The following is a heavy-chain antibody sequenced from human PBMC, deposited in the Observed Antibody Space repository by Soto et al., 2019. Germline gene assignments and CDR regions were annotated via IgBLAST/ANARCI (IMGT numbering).Heavy chain of an antibody. D-gene: IGHD2-2*01. Sequence: GGSLRLSCAASGFSFSDSGIHWVRQASGKGLEWVGRIRTKSNSYATAYAASVKGRFTISRDDSKNTAYLQMNSLKTEDTAVYYCTRLHFIVQPGINYWGQGTLVTVSS. V-gene: IGHV3-73*01. J-gene: IGHJ4*02. CDR3: TRLHFIVQPGINY. CDR1: GFSFSDSG. CDR2: IRTKSNSYAT.